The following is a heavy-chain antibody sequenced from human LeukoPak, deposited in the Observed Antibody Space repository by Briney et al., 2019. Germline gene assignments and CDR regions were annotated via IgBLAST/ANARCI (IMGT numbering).Heavy chain of an antibody. Sequence: SVKVSCKASGGTFSSYAISWVRQAPGQGLEWMGGIIPIFGTANYAQKFQGRVTITADESTSTAYMELSSLRSEDTAVYYCARAYYYGSGSYGYGMDVWGQGTTVTVSS. D-gene: IGHD3-10*01. CDR3: ARAYYYGSGSYGYGMDV. CDR2: IIPIFGTA. CDR1: GGTFSSYA. V-gene: IGHV1-69*01. J-gene: IGHJ6*02.